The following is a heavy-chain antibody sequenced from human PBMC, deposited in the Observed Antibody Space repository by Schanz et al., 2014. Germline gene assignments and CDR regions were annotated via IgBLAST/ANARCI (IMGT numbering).Heavy chain of an antibody. CDR2: ISPYNGNT. D-gene: IGHD6-19*01. CDR1: GYTFTSYG. J-gene: IGHJ4*02. V-gene: IGHV1-18*01. Sequence: QVQLVQSGAEVKKPGASVKVSCKASGYTFTSYGISWVRQAPGQGLEWMGWISPYNGNTNYAQKLQGRVTMTADTSTGTAYMELRSLRSDDTAVYYCARDLISSGWYDRDIAHFDYWGQGTLVTVSS. CDR3: ARDLISSGWYDRDIAHFDY.